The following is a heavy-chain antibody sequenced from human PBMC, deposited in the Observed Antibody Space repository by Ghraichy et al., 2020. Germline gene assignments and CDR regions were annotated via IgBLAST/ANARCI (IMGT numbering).Heavy chain of an antibody. D-gene: IGHD3-10*01. CDR3: ARERIRTYYYGSGSYSPGQKTWGLRAHPISFDY. J-gene: IGHJ4*02. CDR2: INPNSGGT. Sequence: ASVKVSCKASGYTFTGYYMHWVRQAPGQGLEWMGRINPNSGGTNYAQKFQGRVTMTRDTSISTAYMELSRLRSDDTAVYYCARERIRTYYYGSGSYSPGQKTWGLRAHPISFDYWGQGTLVTVSS. V-gene: IGHV1-2*06. CDR1: GYTFTGYY.